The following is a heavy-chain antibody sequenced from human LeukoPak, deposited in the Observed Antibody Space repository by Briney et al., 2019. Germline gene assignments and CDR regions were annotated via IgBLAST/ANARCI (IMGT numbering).Heavy chain of an antibody. D-gene: IGHD2-2*01. CDR3: ARSLPSWPASMYXFXX. Sequence: ASVKVSCKASGYTFTGYYMHWVRQAPGQGLEWMGRINPNSGGTNYAQKFQGRVTMTRDTSISTAYMELSRLRSGDTAVYYCARSLPSWPASMYXFXXWGQXTLVTX. V-gene: IGHV1-2*06. CDR2: INPNSGGT. J-gene: IGHJ4*02. CDR1: GYTFTGYY.